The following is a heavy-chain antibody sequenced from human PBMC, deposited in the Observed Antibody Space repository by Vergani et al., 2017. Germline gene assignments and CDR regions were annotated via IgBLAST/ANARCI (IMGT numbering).Heavy chain of an antibody. J-gene: IGHJ6*02. CDR3: AFALNSSGWFEGVLAV. Sequence: QVQLVQSGAEVKKPGASVKVSCKASGYTFTSYAMHWVRQAPGQRLEWMGWINAGNGNTKYSQKFQGRVTITRDTAASTAYMELSSLRSEDTAVYYCAFALNSSGWFEGVLAVWGQGTTVTVSS. CDR2: INAGNGNT. D-gene: IGHD6-19*01. V-gene: IGHV1-3*01. CDR1: GYTFTSYA.